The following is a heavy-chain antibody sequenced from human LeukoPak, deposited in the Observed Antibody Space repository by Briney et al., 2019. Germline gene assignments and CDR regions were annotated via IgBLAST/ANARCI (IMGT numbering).Heavy chain of an antibody. V-gene: IGHV3-66*01. CDR3: ARVTGQQLPYYYYGMDV. D-gene: IGHD6-13*01. CDR2: IYSGGST. Sequence: GGSLRLSCAASGFTFSDYHMSWIRQAPGKGLEWVSVIYSGGSTYYADSVKGRFTISRDNSKNTLYLQMNSLRAEDTAVYYCARVTGQQLPYYYYGMDVWGQGTTVTVSS. CDR1: GFTFSDYH. J-gene: IGHJ6*02.